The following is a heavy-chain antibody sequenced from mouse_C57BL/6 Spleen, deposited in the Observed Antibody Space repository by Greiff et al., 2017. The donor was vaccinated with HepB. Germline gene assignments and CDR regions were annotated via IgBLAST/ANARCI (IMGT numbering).Heavy chain of an antibody. D-gene: IGHD2-2*01. CDR3: ARGDYGYDGPFDY. CDR1: GYTFTDYY. CDR2: INPNNGGT. J-gene: IGHJ2*01. Sequence: EVQLQQSGPELVKPGASVKISCKASGYTFTDYYMNWVKQSHGKSLEWIGDINPNNGGTSYKQKFKGKATLTVDKSSSTAYMELRSPTSEDSAVYYCARGDYGYDGPFDYWGQGTTLTVSS. V-gene: IGHV1-26*01.